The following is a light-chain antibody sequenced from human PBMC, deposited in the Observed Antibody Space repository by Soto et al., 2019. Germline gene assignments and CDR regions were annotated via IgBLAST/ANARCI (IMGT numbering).Light chain of an antibody. J-gene: IGKJ1*01. CDR3: QQRSNWPRT. Sequence: DIVLTQSPATLSLSPGERATLSCRASQSVSSYLAWYQQKPGQAPRLLIYDASNTATGLPARFSGSGSGTDFTLTISSLEPEDFAAYYCQQRSNWPRTFGQGTKVE. CDR2: DAS. CDR1: QSVSSY. V-gene: IGKV3-11*01.